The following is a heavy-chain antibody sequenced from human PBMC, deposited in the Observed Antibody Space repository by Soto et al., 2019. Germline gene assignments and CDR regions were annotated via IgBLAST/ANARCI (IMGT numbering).Heavy chain of an antibody. CDR1: GGSISSYY. CDR2: IYYSGST. D-gene: IGHD6-19*01. V-gene: IGHV4-59*01. J-gene: IGHJ4*02. Sequence: QVQLQESGPGLVKPSETLSLTCTVSGGSISSYYWSWIRQPPGKGLEWIGYIYYSGSTNYNPSLKXRXTXSXNTSKNQFSLKLSSVTAADTAVYYCARVSSGWSLRALYYFDYWGQGTLVTVSS. CDR3: ARVSSGWSLRALYYFDY.